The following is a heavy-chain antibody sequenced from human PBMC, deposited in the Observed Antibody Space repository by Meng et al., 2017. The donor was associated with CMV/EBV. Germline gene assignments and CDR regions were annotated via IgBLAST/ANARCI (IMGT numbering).Heavy chain of an antibody. CDR1: GFSFSSYW. V-gene: IGHV3-7*01. J-gene: IGHJ4*02. Sequence: GGSLRLSCAASGFSFSSYWVSWVRQAPGKGLEWVANIKPDGSEKYSVDSVKGRFTVSRDNAKNSLDLQMNSLRAEDTAVYYCARDLYCSSISCYTGDYFDYWGRGTLVTVSS. CDR2: IKPDGSEK. CDR3: ARDLYCSSISCYTGDYFDY. D-gene: IGHD2-2*01.